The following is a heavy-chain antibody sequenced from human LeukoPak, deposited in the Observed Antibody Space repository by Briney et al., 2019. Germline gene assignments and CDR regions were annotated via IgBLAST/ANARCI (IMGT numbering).Heavy chain of an antibody. CDR2: IYYSGST. V-gene: IGHV4-30-4*08. J-gene: IGHJ4*02. CDR1: GGSISSGDYY. D-gene: IGHD3-22*01. Sequence: SETLSLTCSVSGGSISSGDYYWSWIRQPPGKGLEWIGYIYYSGSTYYNPSLKSRVTISVETSKNQFSLRLSSVTAADTAVYYCARVYYDSSNYYYVLSWGQGTLVTFSS. CDR3: ARVYYDSSNYYYVLS.